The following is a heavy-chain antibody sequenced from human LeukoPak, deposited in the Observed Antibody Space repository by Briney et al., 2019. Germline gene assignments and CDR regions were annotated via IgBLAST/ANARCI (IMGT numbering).Heavy chain of an antibody. CDR2: IRFDGTNK. Sequence: GESLKLSCAASGFTFSDYGLHWVRQVPGKGLEWVAFIRFDGTNKYYVNSVKGRFTISRDNSKNRLYLLMNSLRSGDTAVYYCAKSSQWAFDYWGQGTLVTVSS. CDR1: GFTFSDYG. J-gene: IGHJ4*02. CDR3: AKSSQWAFDY. V-gene: IGHV3-30*02. D-gene: IGHD1-26*01.